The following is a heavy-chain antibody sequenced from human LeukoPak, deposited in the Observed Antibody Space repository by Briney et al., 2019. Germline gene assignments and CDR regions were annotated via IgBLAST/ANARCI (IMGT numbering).Heavy chain of an antibody. D-gene: IGHD3-9*01. V-gene: IGHV4-59*01. CDR3: ARDKGYFDWLLARYYYYGMDV. Sequence: SETLSLTCTVSGGSISSYYWSWIRQPPGKGLEWIGYIYYSGSTNYNPSLKSRVTISADTSKNQFSLKLSSVTAADTAVYYCARDKGYFDWLLARYYYYGMDVWGKGTTVTVSS. CDR1: GGSISSYY. J-gene: IGHJ6*04. CDR2: IYYSGST.